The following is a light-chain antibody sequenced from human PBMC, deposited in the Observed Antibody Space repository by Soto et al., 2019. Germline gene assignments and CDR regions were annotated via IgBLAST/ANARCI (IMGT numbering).Light chain of an antibody. CDR1: QSVSSN. Sequence: ERVMTQSPATPSVSQGERATLSCRASQSVSSNLAWYQQKPGQAPRLLIYGASTRATGIPARFSGSGSGTEFTLTISSLQSEDFAVYYCQQYNNWPPITFGQGTRLEIK. V-gene: IGKV3-15*01. CDR2: GAS. CDR3: QQYNNWPPIT. J-gene: IGKJ5*01.